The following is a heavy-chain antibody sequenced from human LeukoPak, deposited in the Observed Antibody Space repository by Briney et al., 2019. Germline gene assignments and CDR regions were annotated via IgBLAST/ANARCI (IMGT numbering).Heavy chain of an antibody. J-gene: IGHJ3*02. CDR3: ARPYYDSSGYYCDAFDI. V-gene: IGHV4-4*07. Sequence: PSETLSLTCTVSGGSISSYYWSWIRQPAGKGLEWIGRIYTSGSTNYNPSLKSRVTISVDTSKNQFSLKLSSVTAADTAVYYCARPYYDSSGYYCDAFDIWGQGTMVTVSS. D-gene: IGHD3-22*01. CDR1: GGSISSYY. CDR2: IYTSGST.